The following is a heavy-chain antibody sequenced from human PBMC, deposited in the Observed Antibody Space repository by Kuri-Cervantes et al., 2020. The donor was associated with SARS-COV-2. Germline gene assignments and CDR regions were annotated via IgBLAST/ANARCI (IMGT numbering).Heavy chain of an antibody. Sequence: SVQDSCKTSGFTFSTSAVQWVRQPPGQHLEWIGWIVVGSGYTRYAPKFQRRVTITSDVSTTTAYLDLTGLPSEDTAVYFFATASGGDFSWFDYWGQGTLVTVSS. D-gene: IGHD4-17*01. CDR2: IVVGSGYT. J-gene: IGHJ4*02. V-gene: IGHV1-58*01. CDR3: ATASGGDFSWFDY. CDR1: GFTFSTSA.